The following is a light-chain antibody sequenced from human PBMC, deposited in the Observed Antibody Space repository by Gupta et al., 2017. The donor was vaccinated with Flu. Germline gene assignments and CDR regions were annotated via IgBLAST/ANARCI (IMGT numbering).Light chain of an antibody. J-gene: IGKJ1*01. Sequence: VTRGEASCSTSGTSQCLGNRGCNNYLDWYQQKPGQAPKRLIYRGSKWESGVPDRFSGSGSDTDFTLEIIRLEAEEVGVYYCKQDKRWPWTFGQGTKVEI. CDR1: QCLGNRGCNNY. V-gene: IGKV2D-30*01. CDR2: RGS. CDR3: KQDKRWPWT.